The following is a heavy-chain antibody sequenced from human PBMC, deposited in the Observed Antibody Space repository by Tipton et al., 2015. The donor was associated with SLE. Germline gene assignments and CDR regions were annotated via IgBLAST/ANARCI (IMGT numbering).Heavy chain of an antibody. CDR3: AKADDSSGYYSYYFDY. CDR1: RFTFSSSA. V-gene: IGHV3-23*01. Sequence: SLRLSCAASRFTFSSSAMSWVRQAPGKGLEWVSAISGSGGSTYYADSVKGRFTISRDNSKNTLYLQMNSLRAEDTAVYYCAKADDSSGYYSYYFDYWGQGTLVTVSS. J-gene: IGHJ4*02. D-gene: IGHD3-22*01. CDR2: ISGSGGST.